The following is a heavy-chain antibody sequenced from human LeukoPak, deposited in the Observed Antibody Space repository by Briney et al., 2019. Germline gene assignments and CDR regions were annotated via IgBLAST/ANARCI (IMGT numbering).Heavy chain of an antibody. J-gene: IGHJ6*03. Sequence: GGSLRLSCAASGFTFTTYWMSWVRQAPGKGVEWVAKINQEGSEKYYVDSVKGRFTMSRENAKNSLYVQMNSLRADDTALYYCARTNSQARDYYYYMDVWGKGTTVTVSS. CDR2: INQEGSEK. CDR1: GFTFTTYW. CDR3: ARTNSQARDYYYYMDV. V-gene: IGHV3-7*01. D-gene: IGHD1-7*01.